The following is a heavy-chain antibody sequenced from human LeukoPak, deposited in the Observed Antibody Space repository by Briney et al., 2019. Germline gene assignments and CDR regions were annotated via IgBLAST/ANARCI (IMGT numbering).Heavy chain of an antibody. J-gene: IGHJ6*02. CDR2: ISYDGSNK. Sequence: GGSLRLSCAASGFTFSSYAMHWVRQAPGKGLEWVAVISYDGSNKYYADSVKGRFTISRDNSKNTLYLQMNSLRAEDTAVYYCARDFWSGYHTYYYYYYYGMDVWGQGTTVTVSS. CDR3: ARDFWSGYHTYYYYYYYGMDV. V-gene: IGHV3-30-3*01. CDR1: GFTFSSYA. D-gene: IGHD3-3*01.